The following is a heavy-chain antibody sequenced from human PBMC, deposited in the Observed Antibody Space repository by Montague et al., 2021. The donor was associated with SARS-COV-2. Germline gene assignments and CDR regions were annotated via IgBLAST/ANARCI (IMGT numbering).Heavy chain of an antibody. V-gene: IGHV4-59*01. CDR1: GGSISSYY. D-gene: IGHD3-10*01. J-gene: IGHJ4*02. Sequence: SETLSLTCTVSGGSISSYYWSWIRQPPGKRLEWIGYIYYSGSTNYNPSLKSRVTISVATSKNQFSLKLSSVTAADTAVCHCARAGGGVIRGKFCFDYWGQGTLVTVSS. CDR3: ARAGGGVIRGKFCFDY. CDR2: IYYSGST.